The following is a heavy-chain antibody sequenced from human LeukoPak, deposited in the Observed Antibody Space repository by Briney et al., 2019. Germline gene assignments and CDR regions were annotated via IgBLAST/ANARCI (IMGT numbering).Heavy chain of an antibody. V-gene: IGHV1-2*02. CDR3: ARDLELHFNTDY. J-gene: IGHJ4*02. CDR2: INPNSGGT. CDR1: GYTFTGYY. D-gene: IGHD1-7*01. Sequence: ASVKVSCKASGYTFTGYYMHWVRQAPGQGLEWMGWINPNSGGTNYAQKFQGRVTMTRDTSISTAYMELSRLRSDDTAVYYCARDLELHFNTDYWGQGTLVTVSS.